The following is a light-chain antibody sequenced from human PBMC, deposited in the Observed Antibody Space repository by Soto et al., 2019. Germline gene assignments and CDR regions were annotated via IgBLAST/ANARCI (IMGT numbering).Light chain of an antibody. J-gene: IGKJ4*01. V-gene: IGKV1D-8*03. Sequence: VICMTQSPSLLSASTGYRVTISCRMSQGISSYLDWYQKKTGKAPELLIYAASTLQSGVPSRLSGSGYGTELTITISSMKNDDFGAYLCQQYNSYTLTFGGGTKVDIK. CDR2: AAS. CDR3: QQYNSYTLT. CDR1: QGISSY.